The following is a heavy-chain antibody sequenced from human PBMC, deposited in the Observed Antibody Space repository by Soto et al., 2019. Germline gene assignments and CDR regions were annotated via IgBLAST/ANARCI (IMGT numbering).Heavy chain of an antibody. Sequence: SGGLRLSCAASGFTFSSYAMHWVRQAPGKGLEWVAVISYDGSNKYYADSVKGRFTISRDNSKNTLYLQMNSLRAEDTAVYYCAREPAPPHLYGMDVWGQGTTVTVSS. J-gene: IGHJ6*02. CDR2: ISYDGSNK. V-gene: IGHV3-30-3*01. CDR1: GFTFSSYA. CDR3: AREPAPPHLYGMDV.